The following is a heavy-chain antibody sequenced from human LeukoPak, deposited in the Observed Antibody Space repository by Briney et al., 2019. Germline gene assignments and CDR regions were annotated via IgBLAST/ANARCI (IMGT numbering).Heavy chain of an antibody. V-gene: IGHV3-11*04. CDR3: ARDDTAVAGTELDY. D-gene: IGHD6-19*01. CDR1: GFTFSDYY. J-gene: IGHJ4*02. Sequence: NPGGSLRLSCAASGFTFSDYYMSWIRQAPGKGLEWVSYISSSGSTIYYTDSVKGRFTISRDNAKNSLYLQMNSLRAEDTAVYYCARDDTAVAGTELDYWGQGTLVTVSS. CDR2: ISSSGSTI.